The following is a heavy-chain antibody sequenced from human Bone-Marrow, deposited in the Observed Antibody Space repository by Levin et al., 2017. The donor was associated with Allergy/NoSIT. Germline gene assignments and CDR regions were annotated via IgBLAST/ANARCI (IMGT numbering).Heavy chain of an antibody. CDR2: FDPEEGQT. CDR3: ATVVLAVLDYYGMDV. Sequence: DSVKVSCQVSGNTLTELSINWVRQAPGKGLEWMGGFDPEEGQTIYAQKFQGRVTMTEDTSTDIAYMELTSLRSEDTAVYYCATVVLAVLDYYGMDVWGQGTTVTVSS. D-gene: IGHD2-15*01. CDR1: GNTLTELS. J-gene: IGHJ6*02. V-gene: IGHV1-24*01.